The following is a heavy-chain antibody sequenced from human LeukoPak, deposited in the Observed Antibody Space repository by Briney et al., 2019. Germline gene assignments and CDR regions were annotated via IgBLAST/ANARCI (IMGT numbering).Heavy chain of an antibody. D-gene: IGHD3-10*01. CDR1: GGSFSGYY. CDR2: INHSGST. V-gene: IGHV4-34*01. Sequence: SETLSLTCAVYGGSFSGYYWSGIRQPPGKGLEWIGEINHSGSTNYNPSLKSRVTTSVDTSTNQFSLNLSSVTAADTAVYYCAGSRPYYFDYWGQGTLVTVSS. CDR3: AGSRPYYFDY. J-gene: IGHJ4*02.